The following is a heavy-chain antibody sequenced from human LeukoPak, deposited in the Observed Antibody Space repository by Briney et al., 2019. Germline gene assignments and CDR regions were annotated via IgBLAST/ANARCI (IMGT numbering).Heavy chain of an antibody. CDR2: IKQDGSEK. CDR1: GFTFTNYW. D-gene: IGHD4-11*01. CDR3: ARGARKTTVTTPNYYYYYMDV. V-gene: IGHV3-7*01. J-gene: IGHJ6*03. Sequence: GGSLRLSCAASGFTFTNYWMTWVRQAPGQGLEWVANIKQDGSEKNYVDSVKGRFTISRDNAKNSLYLQMNSLRAEDTAVYYCARGARKTTVTTPNYYYYYMDVWGKGTTVTVSS.